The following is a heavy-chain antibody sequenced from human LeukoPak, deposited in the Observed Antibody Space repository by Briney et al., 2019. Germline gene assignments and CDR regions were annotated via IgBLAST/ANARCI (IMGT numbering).Heavy chain of an antibody. J-gene: IGHJ6*03. D-gene: IGHD5-18*01. CDR3: ARGGYSYGYFMDV. V-gene: IGHV4-59*01. CDR2: IYYSGST. Sequence: SETLSLTCTVSGGSISSYYWSWIRQPPGKGLEWIGYIYYSGSTNYNPSPKSRVTISVDTSKNQFSLKLSSVTAADTAVYYCARGGYSYGYFMDVWGKGTTVTVSS. CDR1: GGSISSYY.